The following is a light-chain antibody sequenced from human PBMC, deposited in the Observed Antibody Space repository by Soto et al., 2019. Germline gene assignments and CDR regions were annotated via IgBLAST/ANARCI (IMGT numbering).Light chain of an antibody. V-gene: IGKV3-15*01. Sequence: EIVMTQSPATLSVSPGEGATLSCRASQSVSSNLAWYQQKPGQAPRLLIYGTSTRATGIPARFSGSGSGTEFTLTIRSLQSEDFAVYYCQQYNDWPRGTFGQGTKVEIK. J-gene: IGKJ1*01. CDR3: QQYNDWPRGT. CDR1: QSVSSN. CDR2: GTS.